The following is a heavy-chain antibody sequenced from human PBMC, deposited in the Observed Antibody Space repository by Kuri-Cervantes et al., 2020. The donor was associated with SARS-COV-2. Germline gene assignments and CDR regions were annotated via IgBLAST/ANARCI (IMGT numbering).Heavy chain of an antibody. V-gene: IGHV1-24*01. D-gene: IGHD3-16*02. CDR2: FDPEDGET. CDR1: GYTLTELS. Sequence: ASVKVSCKVSGYTLTELSMHWGRQAPGKGLEWMGGFDPEDGETIYAQKFQGRVTMTEDTYTDTAYMELSSLRSEDTAVYYCATDYRGGAILWTGFDIWGQGTMVTVSS. CDR3: ATDYRGGAILWTGFDI. J-gene: IGHJ3*02.